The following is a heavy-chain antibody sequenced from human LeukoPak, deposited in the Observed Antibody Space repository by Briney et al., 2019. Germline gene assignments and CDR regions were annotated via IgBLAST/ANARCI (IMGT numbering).Heavy chain of an antibody. D-gene: IGHD5-18*01. CDR3: ARGSWNTAMDYYYYGMDV. CDR1: GGSFSAYY. J-gene: IGHJ6*02. Sequence: SETLSLTCAVDGGSFSAYYWSWIRQPPGKGLEWIGEINHSGSTNYNPSLKSRVTISVDTSKNQFSLKLSSVTAADTAVYYCARGSWNTAMDYYYYGMDVWGQGTTVTVSS. CDR2: INHSGST. V-gene: IGHV4-34*01.